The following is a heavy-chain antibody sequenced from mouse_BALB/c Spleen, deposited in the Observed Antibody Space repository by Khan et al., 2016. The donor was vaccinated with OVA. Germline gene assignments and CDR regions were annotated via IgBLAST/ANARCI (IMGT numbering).Heavy chain of an antibody. V-gene: IGHV1-76*01. CDR3: ARGGYDSHAMDY. J-gene: IGHJ4*01. CDR2: IYPGTGST. Sequence: QVQLKQSGAELVRPGASVKLSCKTSGYIFTSYWIHWVKQRSGQGLEWIARIYPGTGSTYYNEKFKGKATLTADKSSSTAYMQLSSLISEDAAVYVCARGGYDSHAMDYWGQGTSVTVSA. D-gene: IGHD2-3*01. CDR1: GYIFTSYW.